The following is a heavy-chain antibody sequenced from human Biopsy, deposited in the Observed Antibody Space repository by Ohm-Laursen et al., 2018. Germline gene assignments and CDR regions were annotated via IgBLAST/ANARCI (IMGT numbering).Heavy chain of an antibody. Sequence: GTLSLTCTVSGDSIRNYYWSWIRQAAGKGLEWIGRIYPGGGTIYNPALKSRVTMSVDTSKNHFSLNLNSVTAADTAVYYCAGIVLGPTNDAFDIWGQGTMVTVSS. D-gene: IGHD1-26*01. J-gene: IGHJ3*02. CDR1: GDSIRNYY. CDR3: AGIVLGPTNDAFDI. CDR2: IYPGGGT. V-gene: IGHV4-4*07.